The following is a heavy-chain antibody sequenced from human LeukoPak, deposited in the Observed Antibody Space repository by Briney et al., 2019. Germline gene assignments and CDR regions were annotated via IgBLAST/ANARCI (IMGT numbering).Heavy chain of an antibody. CDR3: ARVGGNDAFDI. D-gene: IGHD1-1*01. V-gene: IGHV1-46*01. CDR2: INPSGGST. Sequence: GASVKVSCKASGYTFTSYYMHWVRQAPGQGLEWMGIINPSGGSTSYAQKFQGRVTMTRDTSISTAYMELSRLRSDDTAVYYCARVGGNDAFDIWGQGTMVTVSS. J-gene: IGHJ3*02. CDR1: GYTFTSYY.